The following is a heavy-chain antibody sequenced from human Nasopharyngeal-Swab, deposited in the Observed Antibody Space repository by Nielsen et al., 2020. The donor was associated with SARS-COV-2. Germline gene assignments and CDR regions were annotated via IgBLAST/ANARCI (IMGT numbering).Heavy chain of an antibody. CDR2: ITSGNSV. CDR3: ARERGGGYGDY. V-gene: IGHV3-48*04. D-gene: IGHD5-12*01. J-gene: IGHJ4*02. CDR1: GFTFSPYT. Sequence: GESLKIPCATPGFTFSPYTKTWVRQAPGKGLQWISYITSGNSVQYADSVRGRFTISRDNAKNSLYLQMNSLTAEDTAVYYCARERGGGYGDYWGQGTLITVSS.